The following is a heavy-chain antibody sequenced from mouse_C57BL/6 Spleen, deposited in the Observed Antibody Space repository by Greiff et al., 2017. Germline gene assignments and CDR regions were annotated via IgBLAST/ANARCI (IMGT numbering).Heavy chain of an antibody. D-gene: IGHD2-4*01. CDR3: ARWGLRAMDY. J-gene: IGHJ4*01. CDR1: GYTFTDYY. V-gene: IGHV1-76*01. CDR2: IYPGSGNT. Sequence: QVQLQQSGAELVRPGASVKLSCKASGYTFTDYYINWVKQRPGQGLEWIARIYPGSGNTYYNEKFKGKATLTAEKSSSTAYMQLSSLTSEDSAVYFCARWGLRAMDYWGQGTSVTVSS.